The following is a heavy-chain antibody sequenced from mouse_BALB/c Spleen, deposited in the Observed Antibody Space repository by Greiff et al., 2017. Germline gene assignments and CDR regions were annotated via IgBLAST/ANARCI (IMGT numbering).Heavy chain of an antibody. V-gene: IGHV1S29*02. D-gene: IGHD1-1*01. CDR2: IYPYNGGT. CDR1: GYTFTDYN. J-gene: IGHJ2*01. Sequence: EVKLVESGPELVKPGASVKISCKASGYTFTDYNMHWVKQSHGKSLEWIGYIYPYNGGTGYNQKFKSKATLTVDNSSSTAYIELRSLISEDSAVYYCARLYGSSYFDYWGQGTTLTVSS. CDR3: ARLYGSSYFDY.